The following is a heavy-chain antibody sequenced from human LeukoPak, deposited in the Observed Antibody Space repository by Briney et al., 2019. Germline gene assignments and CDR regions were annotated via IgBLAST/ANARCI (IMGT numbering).Heavy chain of an antibody. Sequence: GGSLRLSCAASGFTFSSYAMHWVRQAPGNGLEWVAVISYDGSNKYYADSVKGRFTISRDNSKNTLYLQMNSLRAEDTAVYYCARDTSNDSSGYYYQDHYYYYGMDVWGQGTTVTVSS. CDR1: GFTFSSYA. D-gene: IGHD3-22*01. J-gene: IGHJ6*02. V-gene: IGHV3-30-3*01. CDR3: ARDTSNDSSGYYYQDHYYYYGMDV. CDR2: ISYDGSNK.